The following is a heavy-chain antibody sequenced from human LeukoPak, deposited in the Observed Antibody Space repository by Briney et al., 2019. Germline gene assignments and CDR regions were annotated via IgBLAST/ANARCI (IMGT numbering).Heavy chain of an antibody. CDR2: ITRGGAGT. J-gene: IGHJ4*02. Sequence: TGGSLRLSCAASGFTFSGYAMSWVRQAPGKGLESVSTITRGGAGTYYADSVKGRFTISRDNSKNTLYLRVNSLRAEDTAVYYCARDHPNCVGTDCLLFDYWGQGTLVTVSS. V-gene: IGHV3-23*01. D-gene: IGHD2-21*01. CDR1: GFTFSGYA. CDR3: ARDHPNCVGTDCLLFDY.